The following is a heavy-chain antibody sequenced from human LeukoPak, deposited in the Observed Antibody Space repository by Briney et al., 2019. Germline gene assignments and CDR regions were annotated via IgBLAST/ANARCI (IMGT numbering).Heavy chain of an antibody. V-gene: IGHV4-59*08. CDR2: ISYSGST. CDR1: GDSISSYY. Sequence: SETLSLTCTVSGDSISSYYWSWIRQPPGKGLDWFGYISYSGSTSYNPSLKSRVTLSLDTSKNQLSLGLPSVTAADTAVYFCARHAKAVAATGPLAYWGQGTLVTVSS. D-gene: IGHD6-19*01. CDR3: ARHAKAVAATGPLAY. J-gene: IGHJ4*02.